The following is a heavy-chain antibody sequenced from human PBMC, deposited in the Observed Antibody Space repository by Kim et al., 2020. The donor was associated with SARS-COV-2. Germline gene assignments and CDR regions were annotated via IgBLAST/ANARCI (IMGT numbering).Heavy chain of an antibody. CDR2: IYPSDSNT. Sequence: GESLKISCKGSGYSFSNYWIAWVRQMPGRGLEWVGIIYPSDSNTRYSPSFQGQVTISADKSISTAYLQWSTLRASDTAMYYCARHMGRRYCASDSCWGGGDYWGQGTLVTVSS. J-gene: IGHJ4*02. D-gene: IGHD2-21*02. V-gene: IGHV5-51*01. CDR1: GYSFSNYW. CDR3: ARHMGRRYCASDSCWGGGDY.